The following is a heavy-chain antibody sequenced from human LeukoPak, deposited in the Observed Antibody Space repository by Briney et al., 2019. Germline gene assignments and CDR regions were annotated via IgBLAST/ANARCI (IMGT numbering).Heavy chain of an antibody. CDR2: IGVAGDT. J-gene: IGHJ6*02. CDR3: ARDRHGMAV. Sequence: PGGSLRLSCAASGFTLSSYAMHGVRQVTGKGLEWVSAIGVAGDTYYPGSVKGRFIITRENAKNSLYLQMNSLRVEDTAVYYCARDRHGMAVWGQGTTVVVSS. CDR1: GFTLSSYA. V-gene: IGHV3-13*01.